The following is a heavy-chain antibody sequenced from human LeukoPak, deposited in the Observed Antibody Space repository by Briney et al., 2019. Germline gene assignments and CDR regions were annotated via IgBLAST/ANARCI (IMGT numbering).Heavy chain of an antibody. V-gene: IGHV3-30*18. CDR2: ISYDGSNK. CDR1: GFTFSSYS. Sequence: GGSLRLSCAASGFTFSSYSMHWVRQAPGKGLEWVALISYDGSNKYYADSVRGRFTISRDNSKNTLYLQMNSLRAEDTAVYYCAKKDYWGQGTLVTASS. CDR3: AKKDY. J-gene: IGHJ4*02.